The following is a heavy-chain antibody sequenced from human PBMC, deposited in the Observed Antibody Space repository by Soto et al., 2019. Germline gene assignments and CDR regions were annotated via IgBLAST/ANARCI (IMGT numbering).Heavy chain of an antibody. D-gene: IGHD3-3*01. J-gene: IGHJ2*01. Sequence: LKISCQGSGYSFSDYWIGWVRQMPGKGLEWMGIIYPSDSDTKYSPSFQGHVTFSVDTSISTAFLQWNSLKASDTAIYYCARQYYNFWSGSYTGSSYFDFWGRGTLVTVSS. CDR2: IYPSDSDT. CDR3: ARQYYNFWSGSYTGSSYFDF. V-gene: IGHV5-51*01. CDR1: GYSFSDYW.